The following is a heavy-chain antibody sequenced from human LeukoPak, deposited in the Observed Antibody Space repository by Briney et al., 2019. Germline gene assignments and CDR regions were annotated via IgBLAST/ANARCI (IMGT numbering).Heavy chain of an antibody. V-gene: IGHV3-48*03. CDR3: ARVGLKFDFDY. CDR2: ISSSSSNI. D-gene: IGHD3-16*01. CDR1: GFTFSSYE. J-gene: IGHJ4*02. Sequence: GGSLRLSCAASGFTFSSYEMNWVRQAPGKGLEWVSHISSSSSNIYYADSVKGRFTISRDNAKDSLYLQMNSLRAEDTAVYYCARVGLKFDFDYWGQGTLVTVSS.